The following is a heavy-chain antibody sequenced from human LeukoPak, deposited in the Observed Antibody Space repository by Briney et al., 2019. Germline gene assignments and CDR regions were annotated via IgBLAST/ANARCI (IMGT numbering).Heavy chain of an antibody. D-gene: IGHD1-7*01. CDR3: ARSPPITGTRSYYYMDV. Sequence: GGSLRLSCAASGFTFSSYGMHWVRQAPGKGLEWVAVIWYDGSNKYYADSVKGRFTISRDNSKNTLYLQVNSLRAEDTAVYYCARSPPITGTRSYYYMDVWGKGTTVTVSS. CDR1: GFTFSSYG. CDR2: IWYDGSNK. J-gene: IGHJ6*03. V-gene: IGHV3-33*01.